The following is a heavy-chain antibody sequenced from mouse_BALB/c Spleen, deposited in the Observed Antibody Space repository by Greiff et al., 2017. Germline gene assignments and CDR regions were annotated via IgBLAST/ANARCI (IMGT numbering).Heavy chain of an antibody. CDR3: ARGDY. CDR1: GFNIKDYY. J-gene: IGHJ2*01. D-gene: IGHD3-3*01. CDR2: IDPENGDT. Sequence: EVQVVESGAELVRSGASVKLSCTASGFNIKDYYMHWVKQRPEQGLEWIGWIDPENGDTEYAPKFQGKATITADTSSNTAYLQLSSLTSEDTAVYYCARGDYWGQGTTLTVSS. V-gene: IGHV14-4*02.